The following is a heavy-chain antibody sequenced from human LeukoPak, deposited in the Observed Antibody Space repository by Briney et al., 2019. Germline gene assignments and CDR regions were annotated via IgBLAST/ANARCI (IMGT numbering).Heavy chain of an antibody. D-gene: IGHD3-22*01. J-gene: IGHJ1*01. CDR2: IRNKNQGLTT. CDR3: VQPSQGYFQN. CDR1: GFDFSEHE. V-gene: IGHV3-72*01. Sequence: PGGSLRLSCAASGFDFSEHEMGWVRQAPRKGLEWLARIRNKNQGLTTEYAASVRGRLAISRDDSSNSLHLQMTRLKIEDTAVYYCVQPSQGYFQNWGQGALVTVSS.